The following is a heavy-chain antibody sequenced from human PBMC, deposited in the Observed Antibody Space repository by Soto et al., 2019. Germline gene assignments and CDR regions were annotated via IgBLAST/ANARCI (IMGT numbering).Heavy chain of an antibody. CDR2: INAANGDT. CDR3: GRSVVGATGEILYNAMDV. J-gene: IGHJ6*02. V-gene: IGHV1-3*01. D-gene: IGHD1-26*01. CDR1: GYTCPSYA. Sequence: QVQLGQSGAEVKKPGASVQVSCKASGYTCPSYALHWVRQARGESPEWMGWINAANGDTKYSKKLQGRVTITRETSASTGYMELSSLRSEDTAVYYFGRSVVGATGEILYNAMDVWGQGTTVTVSS.